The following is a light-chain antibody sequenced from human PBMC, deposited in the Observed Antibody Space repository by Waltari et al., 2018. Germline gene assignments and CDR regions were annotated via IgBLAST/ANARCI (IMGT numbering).Light chain of an antibody. V-gene: IGKV3-11*01. CDR1: QSVGTY. CDR3: QQRSNWTPHT. Sequence: EIVLTQSPATLSLSPGETATLSCRASQSVGTYLAWYQQQPGQPPRLRIYDASNRATGIPARFRGSGSGTDFTLTISSLEAEDFAVYYCQQRSNWTPHTFGQGARLEIK. J-gene: IGKJ2*01. CDR2: DAS.